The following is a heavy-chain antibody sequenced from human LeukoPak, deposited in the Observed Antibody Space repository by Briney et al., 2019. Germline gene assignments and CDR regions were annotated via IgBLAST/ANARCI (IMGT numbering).Heavy chain of an antibody. CDR1: GFTFSSYA. V-gene: IGHV3-21*01. J-gene: IGHJ4*02. CDR2: ISRTSAYI. D-gene: IGHD2-2*01. Sequence: PGGSLRLSCAASGFTFSSYAMKWVRQAPGKGLEWVSAISRTSAYIYYSDSVKGRFIISRDNAKNSVYLQIDSLRAEDTAVYYCARDERRYCSDSSCYPGDYWGQGTLVTVSS. CDR3: ARDERRYCSDSSCYPGDY.